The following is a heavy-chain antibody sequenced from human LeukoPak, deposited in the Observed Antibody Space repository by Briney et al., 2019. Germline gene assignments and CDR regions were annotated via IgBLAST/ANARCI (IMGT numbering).Heavy chain of an antibody. D-gene: IGHD6-19*01. V-gene: IGHV3-23*01. CDR1: GFTFSSYA. J-gene: IGHJ6*02. CDR3: AKARLAVADYYYGMNV. CDR2: ISGSGGST. Sequence: GGSLRLSCAASGFTFSSYAMSWVRQAPGKGLEWVSAISGSGGSTYYADSVKGRFTISRDNSRNTLYLQMNSLRAEDTAVYYCAKARLAVADYYYGMNVWGQGTTVTVSS.